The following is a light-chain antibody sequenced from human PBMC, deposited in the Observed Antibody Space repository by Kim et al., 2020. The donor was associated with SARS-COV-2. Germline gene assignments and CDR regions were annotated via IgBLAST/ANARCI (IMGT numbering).Light chain of an antibody. CDR3: QQSYSTLS. CDR2: SAS. J-gene: IGKJ4*01. Sequence: LSASVGDRVTITGRASQRIGSYVNWYQQKPGKAPNLLIYSASTVQSGVPSRFRGSGSGTDFTLTISSLQPEDFATYYCQQSYSTLSFGGGTKLEI. CDR1: QRIGSY. V-gene: IGKV1-39*01.